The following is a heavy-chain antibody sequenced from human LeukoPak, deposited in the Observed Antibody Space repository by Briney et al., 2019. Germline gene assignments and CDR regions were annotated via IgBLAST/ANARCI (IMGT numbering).Heavy chain of an antibody. CDR2: IRSKANSYAT. CDR3: AREGSGWPIDY. J-gene: IGHJ4*02. CDR1: GFTFSGSA. D-gene: IGHD6-19*01. V-gene: IGHV3-73*01. Sequence: PGGSLRLSCAASGFTFSGSAMHWVRQASGKGLEWVGRIRSKANSYATAYAASVKGRFTISRDNAKNTLYLQMNSLRVEDTAVYYCAREGSGWPIDYWGQGTLVTVSS.